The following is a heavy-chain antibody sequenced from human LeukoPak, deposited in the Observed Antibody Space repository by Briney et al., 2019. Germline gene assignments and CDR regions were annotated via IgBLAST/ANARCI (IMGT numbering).Heavy chain of an antibody. Sequence: LSLTCTVSGGSLSSGGYYWSWIRQAPGKGLEWVSYISSSSSNTDYADSVRGRFTISRDNAKNSLFLQMSSLRAEDTAVYYCARDSRSGWSDYWGQGTLVTVSS. CDR2: ISSSSSNT. V-gene: IGHV3-11*06. J-gene: IGHJ4*02. D-gene: IGHD6-19*01. CDR3: ARDSRSGWSDY. CDR1: GGSLSSGGYY.